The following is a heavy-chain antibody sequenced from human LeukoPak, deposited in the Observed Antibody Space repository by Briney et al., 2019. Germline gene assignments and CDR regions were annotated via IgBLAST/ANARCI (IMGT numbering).Heavy chain of an antibody. CDR1: GFTFSSYA. CDR3: ARRELWLRSRAFDI. J-gene: IGHJ3*02. Sequence: GGSLRLSCAASGFTFSSYAMSWVRQAPGKGLEWVANIKQDGSEKYYVDSVKGRFTISRDNAKNSLYLQMNSLRAEDTAVYYCARRELWLRSRAFDIWGQGTMVTVSS. CDR2: IKQDGSEK. D-gene: IGHD3-16*01. V-gene: IGHV3-7*01.